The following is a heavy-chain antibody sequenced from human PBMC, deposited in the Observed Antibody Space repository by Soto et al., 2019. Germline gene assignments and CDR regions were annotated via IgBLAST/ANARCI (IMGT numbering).Heavy chain of an antibody. V-gene: IGHV3-30-3*02. D-gene: IGHD2-2*01. Sequence: QVQLVESGGGVVEPGRSLSLSCAADGFTFSSYEMQCVRQAPGQGLEWVAIISYDESNKNYADSVKGRFTISRNNSKNTTYLHMTSLRAKDTAVYYCEGYCSSSNCPFDYCCQARMVTVFS. J-gene: IGHJ4*02. CDR1: GFTFSSYE. CDR2: ISYDESNK. CDR3: EGYCSSSNCPFDY.